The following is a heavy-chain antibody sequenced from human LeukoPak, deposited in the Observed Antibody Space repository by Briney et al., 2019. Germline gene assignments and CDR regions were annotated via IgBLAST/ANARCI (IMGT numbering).Heavy chain of an antibody. Sequence: ASVKVSCKASGYTFTSYGISWVRQAPGQGLEWMGWISAYNGHTNYAQKLQGRVTMTTDTSTSTAYMELRSLRSDDTAVYYCPRNQLPYYYMDVWGKGTTVTVSS. CDR1: GYTFTSYG. V-gene: IGHV1-18*01. D-gene: IGHD2-2*01. CDR2: ISAYNGHT. J-gene: IGHJ6*03. CDR3: PRNQLPYYYMDV.